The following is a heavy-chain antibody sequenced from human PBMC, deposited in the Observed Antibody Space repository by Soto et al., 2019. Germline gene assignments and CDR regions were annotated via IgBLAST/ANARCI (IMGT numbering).Heavy chain of an antibody. CDR1: GFTFSSYG. D-gene: IGHD2-2*01. J-gene: IGHJ6*02. Sequence: LRLSFAASGFTFSSYGMHWVRQAPGKGLEWVAVIWYDGSNKYYADSVKGRFTISRDNSKNTLYLQMNSLRAEDTAVYYCVRGIVVVPAAPRPQARWSYYGMDVWGQGTTVTVSS. V-gene: IGHV3-33*01. CDR2: IWYDGSNK. CDR3: VRGIVVVPAAPRPQARWSYYGMDV.